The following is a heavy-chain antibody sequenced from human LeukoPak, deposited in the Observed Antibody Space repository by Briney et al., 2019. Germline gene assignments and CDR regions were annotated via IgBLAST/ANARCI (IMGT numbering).Heavy chain of an antibody. CDR1: GGSISSYY. V-gene: IGHV4-59*01. Sequence: SETLSLTCTVSGGSISSYYWSWIRQPPGKGLEWIGYIYYSGSTNYNPSLKSRVTISVDTSKNQFSLKLSSVTAADTAVYYCARVKGCSSTSCQLKGARGLYFQHWGQGTLVTVSS. CDR3: ARVKGCSSTSCQLKGARGLYFQH. J-gene: IGHJ1*01. CDR2: IYYSGST. D-gene: IGHD2-2*01.